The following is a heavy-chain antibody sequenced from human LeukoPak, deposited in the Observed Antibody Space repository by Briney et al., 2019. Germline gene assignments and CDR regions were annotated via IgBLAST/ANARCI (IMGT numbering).Heavy chain of an antibody. J-gene: IGHJ2*01. CDR2: MNGDGRTI. CDR1: GFTFSSSW. V-gene: IGHV3-74*01. CDR3: ARAGNYYFDL. D-gene: IGHD1-7*01. Sequence: GGSLRLSCAASGFTFSSSWMHWVRQGPGKGLVWVARMNGDGRTINYADSVKGRFTISRDNAKNTLYLQMNSLRAEDAAVHYCARAGNYYFDLWGRGTLVTVSS.